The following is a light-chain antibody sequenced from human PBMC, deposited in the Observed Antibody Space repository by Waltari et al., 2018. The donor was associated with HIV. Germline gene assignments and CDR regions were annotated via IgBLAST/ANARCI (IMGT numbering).Light chain of an antibody. CDR1: QSVSRN. Sequence: EIVMTQSPATLSVSPGERATLSCRASQSVSRNLAWYQQKPGQAPRLRIYGASTRATGIPARFSCSGSGTEFTLTISSLQSEDFAVYYCQHSETFGQGTNVEIK. CDR3: QHSET. CDR2: GAS. J-gene: IGKJ2*01. V-gene: IGKV3-15*01.